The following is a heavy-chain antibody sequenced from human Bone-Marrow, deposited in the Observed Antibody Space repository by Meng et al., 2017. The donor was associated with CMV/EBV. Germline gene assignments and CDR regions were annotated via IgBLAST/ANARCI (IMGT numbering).Heavy chain of an antibody. J-gene: IGHJ6*02. D-gene: IGHD6-6*01. Sequence: LRLSCAISGDSVSSNSAAWNWIRQSPSSGLEWLGRTYYRSKWYNDYAVSVKSRITINPDTSKNQFSLQLNSVTPEDTAVYYCARDLVEYSSSFYYYYYGMDVWGQGTTVTVSS. CDR1: GDSVSSNSAA. CDR3: ARDLVEYSSSFYYYYYGMDV. V-gene: IGHV6-1*01. CDR2: TYYRSKWYN.